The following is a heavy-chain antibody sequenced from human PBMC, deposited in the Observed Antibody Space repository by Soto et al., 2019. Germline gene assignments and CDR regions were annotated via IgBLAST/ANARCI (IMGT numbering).Heavy chain of an antibody. D-gene: IGHD6-13*01. V-gene: IGHV1-8*01. J-gene: IGHJ6*03. CDR1: GYTFTSYD. CDR3: ARGPRSWYYYYMDV. Sequence: QVQLVQSGAEVKKPGASVKVSWKATGYTFTSYDINWVRQATGQGLEWMGWMNPNSGNTGYAQKFQGRVTMTRTTSISTAYMELSSLRSEDTALYYCARGPRSWYYYYMDVWAKGTTVTVSS. CDR2: MNPNSGNT.